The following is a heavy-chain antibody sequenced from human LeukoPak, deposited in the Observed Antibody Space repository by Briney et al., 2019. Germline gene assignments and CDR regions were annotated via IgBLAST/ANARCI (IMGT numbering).Heavy chain of an antibody. V-gene: IGHV4-4*07. D-gene: IGHD1-14*01. CDR3: ARRTDY. J-gene: IGHJ4*02. CDR1: GGSISSHY. Sequence: PSETLSLTCTVSGGSISSHYWSWIRQPPGKGLEWIGHIYSSGSTNYNPSLKSRVTMSIDTSKNQFFLKLSSVTAADTAVYYCARRTDYWGQGTLVTVSS. CDR2: IYSSGST.